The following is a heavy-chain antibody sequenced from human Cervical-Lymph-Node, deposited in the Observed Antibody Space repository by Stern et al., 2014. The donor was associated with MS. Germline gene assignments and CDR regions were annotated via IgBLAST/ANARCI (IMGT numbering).Heavy chain of an antibody. CDR3: ARGVRSIAASYEYYGLDV. CDR1: GGSFSGHN. J-gene: IGHJ6*02. CDR2: INQSGTT. V-gene: IGHV4-34*01. Sequence: QVQLQQWGAGLLKPSETLSLTCAVYGGSFSGHNWGWIRQSPGQGLEWIGEINQSGTTPYNPSLKSRVTIAVVTSKTQFSLNLTSVTAADTAVFYCARGVRSIAASYEYYGLDVWGQGTTVSISS. D-gene: IGHD6-13*01.